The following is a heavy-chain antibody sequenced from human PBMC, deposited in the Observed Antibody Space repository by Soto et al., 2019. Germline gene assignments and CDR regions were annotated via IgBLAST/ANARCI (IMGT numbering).Heavy chain of an antibody. CDR3: ARDGRYYDFWNGSPEGDYYYGMDV. J-gene: IGHJ6*02. D-gene: IGHD3-3*01. CDR1: GFTFSSYS. CDR2: ISSSSSTI. V-gene: IGHV3-48*02. Sequence: GGSLRLSCAASGFTFSSYSMNWVRQAPGKGLEWVSYISSSSSTIYYADSVKGRFTISRDNAKNSLYLQMNSLRDEDTAVYYCARDGRYYDFWNGSPEGDYYYGMDVWGQGTTVTVSS.